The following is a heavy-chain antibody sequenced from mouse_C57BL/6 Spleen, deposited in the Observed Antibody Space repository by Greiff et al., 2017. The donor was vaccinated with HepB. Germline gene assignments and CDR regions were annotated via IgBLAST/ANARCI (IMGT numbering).Heavy chain of an antibody. D-gene: IGHD1-1*01. V-gene: IGHV1-85*01. CDR3: ARAYYCYSNNSYAMDY. J-gene: IGHJ4*01. CDR2: IYPWDGST. Sequence: VQLQESGPELVKPGASVKLSCKASGYTFTSDDINWVKQRPGQGLEWIGWIYPWDGSTKYNEKFKGKATLTVDTSSSTAYMELHSQTSEDSAVYFAARAYYCYSNNSYAMDYWGQGTSVTVSS. CDR1: GYTFTSDD.